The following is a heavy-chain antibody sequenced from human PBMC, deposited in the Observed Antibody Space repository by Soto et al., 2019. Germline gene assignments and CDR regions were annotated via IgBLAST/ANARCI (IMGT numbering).Heavy chain of an antibody. CDR2: INPYSGGA. V-gene: IGHV1-2*02. J-gene: IGHJ5*02. CDR3: ARVIRGAYYNSPLDT. CDR1: GYPFTGYF. D-gene: IGHD3-10*01. Sequence: DSGKVCCKACGYPFTGYFMHLVRQAPGQGLEWMGWINPYSGGADYAQSFQGRVTMTRDTSISTVYMELSRLRFDDTAVYYCARVIRGAYYNSPLDTWGQGTVVTVSS.